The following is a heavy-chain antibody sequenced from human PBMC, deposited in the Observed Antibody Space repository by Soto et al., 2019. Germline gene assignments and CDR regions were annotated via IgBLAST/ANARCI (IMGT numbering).Heavy chain of an antibody. CDR2: INHSGST. V-gene: IGHV4-34*01. CDR1: GGSFSGYY. D-gene: IGHD2-8*01. CDR3: ARRVGYCTNGVCYPVYYYYMDV. J-gene: IGHJ6*03. Sequence: SETLSLTCAVYGGSFSGYYWSWIRQPPGKGLEWIGEINHSGSTNYNPSLKSRVTISVDTSKNQFSLKLSSVTAVDTAVYYCARRVGYCTNGVCYPVYYYYMDVWGKGTTVTVSS.